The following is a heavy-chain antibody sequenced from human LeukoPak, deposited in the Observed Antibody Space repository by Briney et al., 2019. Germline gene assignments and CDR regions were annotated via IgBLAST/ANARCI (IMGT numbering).Heavy chain of an antibody. V-gene: IGHV4-31*03. J-gene: IGHJ6*02. CDR3: ARGLVVVVADPVYYGMDV. CDR1: GGSISSGGYY. Sequence: PWETLSLTGTVSGGSISSGGYYWSWIRQHPGKGLEWIGYIYYSGSTYYNPSLRSRVTISVDTSKNQFSLKLSSVTAADTAVYYCARGLVVVVADPVYYGMDVWGQGTTVTVSS. D-gene: IGHD2-15*01. CDR2: IYYSGST.